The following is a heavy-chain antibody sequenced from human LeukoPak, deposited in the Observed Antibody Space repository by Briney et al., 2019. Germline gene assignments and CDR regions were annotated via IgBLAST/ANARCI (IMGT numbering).Heavy chain of an antibody. Sequence: TGGSLRLSCAYCGFTFSSYWMHWVSQAPGKGLVWVSGINRDGSSTKYADSVKGRFTISRDNAKNKLYLQMNSLRAEDKAVYYCAREGYYYDSSGYRRGGYFDYWGQGTRVTVSS. J-gene: IGHJ4*02. D-gene: IGHD3-22*01. CDR1: GFTFSSYW. V-gene: IGHV3-74*01. CDR2: INRDGSST. CDR3: AREGYYYDSSGYRRGGYFDY.